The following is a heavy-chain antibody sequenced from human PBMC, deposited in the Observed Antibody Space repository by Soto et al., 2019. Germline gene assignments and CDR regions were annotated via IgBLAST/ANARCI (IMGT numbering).Heavy chain of an antibody. Sequence: GAPVKVSCKASGYTFTSYAMHWVRQAPGQRLEWMGWINAGNGNTKYSQKFQGRVTITRDTSASTAYMELSSLRSEDTAVYYCARVGYSSSSEVNWFDPWGQGTLVTVSS. CDR2: INAGNGNT. J-gene: IGHJ5*02. CDR3: ARVGYSSSSEVNWFDP. V-gene: IGHV1-3*01. D-gene: IGHD6-6*01. CDR1: GYTFTSYA.